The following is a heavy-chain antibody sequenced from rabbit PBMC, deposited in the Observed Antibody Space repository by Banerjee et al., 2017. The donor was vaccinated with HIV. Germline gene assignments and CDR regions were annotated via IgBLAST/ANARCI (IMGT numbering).Heavy chain of an antibody. V-gene: IGHV1S40*01. CDR1: GFSFSSSYY. Sequence: QSLEESGGDLVKPGASLTLTCTASGFSFSSSYYMCWVRQAPGKGLEWIACIYAGSSGRTYYASWAKVLFAIPKTPSSTVDLQITSLTAADTATYFCARDAGYPGYGYPDCLDLWGPGTLVTVS. D-gene: IGHD7-1*01. CDR3: ARDAGYPGYGYPDCLDL. CDR2: IYAGSSGRT. J-gene: IGHJ5*01.